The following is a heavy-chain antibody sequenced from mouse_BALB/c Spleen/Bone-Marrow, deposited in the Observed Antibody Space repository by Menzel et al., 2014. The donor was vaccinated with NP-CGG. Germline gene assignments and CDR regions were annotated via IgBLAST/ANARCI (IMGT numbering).Heavy chain of an antibody. CDR3: VRSRLRDWYFDV. CDR1: GNTFTSYD. Sequence: QLXQSGVELVKPGASVKLSCKASGNTFTSYDINWVRQRPEQGLEWIGWIFPGDSTTKYNEKFKGKATLTTDKSSSTVHMQLSRLTSEDSAVYFCVRSRLRDWYFDVWGAGTTVTISS. CDR2: IFPGDSTT. J-gene: IGHJ1*01. D-gene: IGHD1-2*01. V-gene: IGHV1S56*01.